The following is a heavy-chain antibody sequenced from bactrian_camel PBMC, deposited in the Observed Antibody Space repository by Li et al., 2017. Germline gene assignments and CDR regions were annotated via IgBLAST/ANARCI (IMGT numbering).Heavy chain of an antibody. J-gene: IGHJ4*01. CDR2: INSENKI. CDR3: AADSCPYWAPRYAHEYSV. D-gene: IGHD2*01. V-gene: IGHV3S26*01. CDR1: GVAVSSYC. Sequence: HVQLVESGGGSVQAGGSLRLSCAVSGVAVSSYCMAWFRQAPGKEREGVAQINSENKISYADSVRGRFTVSRDNAKNTLYLHMFNLKPEDTAMYYCAADSCPYWAPRYAHEYSVWGQGTQVTVS.